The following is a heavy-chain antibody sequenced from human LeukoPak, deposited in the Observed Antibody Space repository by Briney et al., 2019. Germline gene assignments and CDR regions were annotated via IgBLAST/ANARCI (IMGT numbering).Heavy chain of an antibody. V-gene: IGHV4-4*08. D-gene: IGHD3-22*01. Sequence: SETLSLTCAVSAGSICNSYCSWARQPPGKGLQFIGYISTGGDIDYNPSLRSRATMSINPSNNQLSLTLTSVTTADTAVYFCVRGPGRGYDLEPWGQGSLVTVSS. J-gene: IGHJ5*02. CDR1: AGSICNSY. CDR2: ISTGGDI. CDR3: VRGPGRGYDLEP.